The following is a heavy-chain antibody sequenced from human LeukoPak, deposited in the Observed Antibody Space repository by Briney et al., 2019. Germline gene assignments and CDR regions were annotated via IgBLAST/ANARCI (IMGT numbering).Heavy chain of an antibody. Sequence: QAGGSLRLSCAASGFTFSSYWMSWVRQAPGKGLEWVGKIKQDGSEKYFVDSVKGRFTISRDNAKNSLYLQMNSLTAEDTAVYYCAKDGEYAGYFDYWGQGTLVTVSS. D-gene: IGHD2-2*01. CDR3: AKDGEYAGYFDY. V-gene: IGHV3-7*01. CDR2: IKQDGSEK. CDR1: GFTFSSYW. J-gene: IGHJ4*02.